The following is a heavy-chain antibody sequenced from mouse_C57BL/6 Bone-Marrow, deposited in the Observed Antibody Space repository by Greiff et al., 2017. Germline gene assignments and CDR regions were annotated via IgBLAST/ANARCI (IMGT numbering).Heavy chain of an antibody. V-gene: IGHV5-12*01. J-gene: IGHJ4*01. CDR2: ISNGGGST. CDR1: GFTFSDYY. Sequence: EVQRVESGGGLVQPGGSLKLSCAASGFTFSDYYMYWVRQTPEKRLEWVAYISNGGGSTYYPDTVKGRFTISRDNAKNTLYLQMSRLKSEDTAMYYCARERSNYGDYYAMDYWGQGTSVTVSS. D-gene: IGHD2-5*01. CDR3: ARERSNYGDYYAMDY.